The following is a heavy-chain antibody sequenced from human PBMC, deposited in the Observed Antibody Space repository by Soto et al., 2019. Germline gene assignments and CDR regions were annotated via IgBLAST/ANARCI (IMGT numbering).Heavy chain of an antibody. CDR1: GFTFTNYG. D-gene: IGHD6-6*01. CDR3: ASRSGQLPYYFYY. CDR2: ISAYKGNT. J-gene: IGHJ4*02. V-gene: IGHV1-18*01. Sequence: QVQLVQSGAEVKKPGASVRVSCKASGFTFTNYGISWVRQAPGQGLEWMGWISAYKGNTNYAQKFQGRVTMTTATSTSTAYMELRSLRSDDTAVYYCASRSGQLPYYFYYWGQGTLVTVYS.